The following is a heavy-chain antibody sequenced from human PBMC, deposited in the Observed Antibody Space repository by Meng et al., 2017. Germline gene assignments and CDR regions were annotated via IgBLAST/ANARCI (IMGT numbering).Heavy chain of an antibody. J-gene: IGHJ5*02. D-gene: IGHD6-19*01. CDR1: GYTFTSYD. CDR3: ARGLAVAGTVFWFDP. Sequence: VQLECHVVEVKKPWASVTVXFKATGYTFTSYDINWVRQATGQGLEWMGWMNPNSGNTGYAQKFQGRVTITRNTSISTAYMELSSLRSEDTAVYYCARGLAVAGTVFWFDPWGQGTLVTVSS. CDR2: MNPNSGNT. V-gene: IGHV1-8*03.